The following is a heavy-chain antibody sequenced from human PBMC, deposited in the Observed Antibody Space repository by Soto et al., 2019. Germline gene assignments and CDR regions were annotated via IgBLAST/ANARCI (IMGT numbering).Heavy chain of an antibody. Sequence: ASVKVSCKASGYTFTSYDINWVRQATGQGLEWMGWMNPNSGNTGYAQKFQGRVTMTRNTSISTAYMELSSLRSEDTAVYYCARGLTGQNWFDPWGQGTLVTVSS. CDR3: ARGLTGQNWFDP. J-gene: IGHJ5*02. V-gene: IGHV1-8*01. CDR1: GYTFTSYD. D-gene: IGHD3-9*01. CDR2: MNPNSGNT.